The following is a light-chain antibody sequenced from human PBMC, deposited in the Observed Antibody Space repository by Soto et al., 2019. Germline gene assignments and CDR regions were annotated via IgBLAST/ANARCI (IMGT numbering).Light chain of an antibody. CDR2: GVS. V-gene: IGKV3-20*01. CDR3: QQYAASPRT. Sequence: EIVLTQSPGTLSLSPRERATLSCRASQSVSSGYLAWYQHKPDQAPRLLIYGVSSRAPGIPDRFSGSGSGTDFTLTISRLEPEDFAVYYCQQYAASPRTFGQGTQVEVK. J-gene: IGKJ1*01. CDR1: QSVSSGY.